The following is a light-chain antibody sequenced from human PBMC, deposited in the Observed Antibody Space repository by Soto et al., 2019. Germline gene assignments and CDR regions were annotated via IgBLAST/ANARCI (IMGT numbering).Light chain of an antibody. CDR3: QKYDMDPPAT. J-gene: IGKJ1*01. CDR2: GAS. V-gene: IGKV1-27*01. Sequence: DIQMTQSPSSLSAFVGDSVTMSCRASQGIHNFLAWYQHKPGKAPKLLIFGASTLHSGVPSRFSGSGSSTDFTLTITNLQPEDVATYYCQKYDMDPPATFGQGTKVEI. CDR1: QGIHNF.